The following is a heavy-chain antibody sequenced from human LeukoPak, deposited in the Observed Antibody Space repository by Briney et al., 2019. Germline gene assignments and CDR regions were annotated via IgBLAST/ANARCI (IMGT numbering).Heavy chain of an antibody. J-gene: IGHJ3*02. CDR3: ASSRLYGSGSYLQPTFDI. CDR1: GFTFSSYA. CDR2: ISSNGGST. D-gene: IGHD3-10*01. V-gene: IGHV3-64*01. Sequence: GGSLRLSCAASGFTFSSYAMHWVRQAPGKGLEYVSAISSNGGSTYYANSVKGRFTISRDNSKNTLYLQMGSLRAEDMAVYYCASSRLYGSGSYLQPTFDIWGQGTMVTVSS.